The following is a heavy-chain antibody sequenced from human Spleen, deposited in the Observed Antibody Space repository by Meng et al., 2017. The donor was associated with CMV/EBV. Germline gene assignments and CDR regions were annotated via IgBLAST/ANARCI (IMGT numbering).Heavy chain of an antibody. Sequence: ASVKVSCKASGFTFTSYDISWVRQAAGQGLEWMGWMNPNSGNTGYAQQFQGRVTLSSNMSIRTAYMELSSLKSEDTAVYYCARGAHSSGYFYPSGMDVWGQGTTVTVSS. CDR3: ARGAHSSGYFYPSGMDV. CDR2: MNPNSGNT. J-gene: IGHJ6*02. V-gene: IGHV1-8*01. D-gene: IGHD3-22*01. CDR1: GFTFTSYD.